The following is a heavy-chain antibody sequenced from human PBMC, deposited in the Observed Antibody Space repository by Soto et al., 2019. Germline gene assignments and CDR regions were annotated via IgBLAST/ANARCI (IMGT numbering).Heavy chain of an antibody. Sequence: QVQLQESGPGLVKPSGTLSLTCAVSGGSISSSNWWSWVRQPPGKGLEWIGEIYHSGSTNYNPSLKSRAPISVDKSKNQFSLKLRSVTAADTAVYYCARVRNYYGSGRAFDPWGQGTLVTVSS. CDR2: IYHSGST. V-gene: IGHV4-4*02. D-gene: IGHD3-10*01. J-gene: IGHJ5*02. CDR1: GGSISSSNW. CDR3: ARVRNYYGSGRAFDP.